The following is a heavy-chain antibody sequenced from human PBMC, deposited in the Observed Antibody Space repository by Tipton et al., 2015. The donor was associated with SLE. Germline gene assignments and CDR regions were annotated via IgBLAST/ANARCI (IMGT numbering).Heavy chain of an antibody. J-gene: IGHJ6*02. V-gene: IGHV4-31*03. D-gene: IGHD5-24*01. CDR2: IYYSGST. CDR3: AREGDGSANYFFYGVNL. Sequence: TLSLTCTVSGGSISSSSYYWSWIRQHPAKGLEWIGHIYYSGSTYYNPSLGGRVSISQDTSKSQFSLKLTSVTAAGTAVYYCAREGDGSANYFFYGVNLWGQGTTVTVSS. CDR1: GGSISSSSYY.